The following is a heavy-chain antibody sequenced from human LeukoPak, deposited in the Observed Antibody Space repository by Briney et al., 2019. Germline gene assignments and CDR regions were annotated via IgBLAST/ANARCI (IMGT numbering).Heavy chain of an antibody. CDR2: VSESGEIT. CDR1: GFTFSSYG. J-gene: IGHJ4*02. V-gene: IGHV3-23*01. Sequence: GGSLRLSCAASGFTFSSYGMPWVRQAPGKGLEWVSVVSESGEITHYADSVKGRFTISRDNSKNTVYSQMNSLRAEDSAVYYCAKDTAQGYTNGTIEQDYWGQGTRVTVSS. CDR3: AKDTAQGYTNGTIEQDY. D-gene: IGHD5-12*01.